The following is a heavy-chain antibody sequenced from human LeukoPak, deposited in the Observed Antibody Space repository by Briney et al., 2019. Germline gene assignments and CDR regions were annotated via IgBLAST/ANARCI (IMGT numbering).Heavy chain of an antibody. D-gene: IGHD3-16*01. CDR1: GYTFTNYY. V-gene: IGHV1-18*01. Sequence: ASVKVSCKAPGYTFTNYYISWVRQAPGQGLEWMGWISAYNGNTNYAQKFQGRVTMTTDTSTSTAYMELRSLISDDTAVYYCARRNVDDRSTLDYWGQGTLVTVSS. CDR3: ARRNVDDRSTLDY. J-gene: IGHJ4*02. CDR2: ISAYNGNT.